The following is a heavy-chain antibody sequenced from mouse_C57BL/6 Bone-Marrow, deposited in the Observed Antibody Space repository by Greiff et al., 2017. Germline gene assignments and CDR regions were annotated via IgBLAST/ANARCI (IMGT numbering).Heavy chain of an antibody. J-gene: IGHJ1*03. CDR2: IYPRSGNT. CDR3: ARDYNGSLGPWYFDV. D-gene: IGHD1-1*01. CDR1: GYTFTSYG. Sequence: VQLQQSGAELARPGASVKLSCKASGYTFTSYGISWVKQRTGQGLEWIGEIYPRSGNTYYNEKFKGKATLTADKSSSTAYMELRSLTSEDSAVXFCARDYNGSLGPWYFDVWGTGTTVTVSS. V-gene: IGHV1-81*01.